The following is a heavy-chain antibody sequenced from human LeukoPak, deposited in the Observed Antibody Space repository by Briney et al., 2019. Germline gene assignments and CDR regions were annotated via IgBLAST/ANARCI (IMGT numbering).Heavy chain of an antibody. CDR3: ARGGGYASPIGY. D-gene: IGHD5-12*01. CDR1: GGSISTYY. CDR2: IYHSGST. Sequence: KPSETLSLTCTLSGGSISTYYWSWIRQLPGEGLEWIGYIYHSGSTNYNPSLKSRVTISVDTSKNQFSLKLSSVTAADTAVYYCARGGGYASPIGYWGQGALVTVSS. J-gene: IGHJ4*02. V-gene: IGHV4-59*01.